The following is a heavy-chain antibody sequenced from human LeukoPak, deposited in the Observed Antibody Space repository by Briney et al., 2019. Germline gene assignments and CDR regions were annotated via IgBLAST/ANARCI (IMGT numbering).Heavy chain of an antibody. D-gene: IGHD6-13*01. CDR2: ISWNSGSI. CDR3: ASGKGYSSSWYSLNY. J-gene: IGHJ4*02. CDR1: GFTFDDYA. Sequence: PGGSLRLSCAASGFTFDDYAMHWVRQAPGKGLEWVSGISWNSGSIGYADSVKGRFTISRDNAKNSLYLQMNSLRAEDTALYYCASGKGYSSSWYSLNYWGQGTLVTVSS. V-gene: IGHV3-9*01.